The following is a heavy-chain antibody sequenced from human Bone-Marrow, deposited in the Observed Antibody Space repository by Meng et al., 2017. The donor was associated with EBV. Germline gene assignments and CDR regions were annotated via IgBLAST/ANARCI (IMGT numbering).Heavy chain of an antibody. CDR3: ARGMRNFNF. CDR2: ISAYNGDT. Sequence: QVHMVQSGAEGKKPGASVKVSCKASGYTFSSFGISWVRQAPGQGPEWMGWISAYNGDTKYAQKFQGRVTVTTDTSTSTAYMELRSLRRDDTAVYYCARGMRNFNFWGQGTLVTVSS. V-gene: IGHV1-18*01. CDR1: GYTFSSFG. J-gene: IGHJ4*02.